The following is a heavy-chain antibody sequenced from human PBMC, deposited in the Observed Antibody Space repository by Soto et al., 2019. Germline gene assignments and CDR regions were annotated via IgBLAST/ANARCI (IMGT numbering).Heavy chain of an antibody. V-gene: IGHV1-69*12. J-gene: IGHJ2*01. D-gene: IGHD3-10*01. Sequence: QVQLVQSGAEVKKPGSSVKVSCKASGGTFSSYAISWVRQAPGQGLEWMGGIIPIFGTANYAQKFQGRVTITADESTSKAYMGLSSLRSEDTAVYYCARGYYGSGSYSVRWYFDLWGRGTLVTVSS. CDR1: GGTFSSYA. CDR3: ARGYYGSGSYSVRWYFDL. CDR2: IIPIFGTA.